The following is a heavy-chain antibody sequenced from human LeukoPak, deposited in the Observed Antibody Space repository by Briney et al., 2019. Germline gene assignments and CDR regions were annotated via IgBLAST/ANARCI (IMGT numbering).Heavy chain of an antibody. Sequence: GGSLRLSCAASGFTFSSYGMHWVRQAPGKGLEWVAFIRYDGSNKYYADSVKGRFTISRDNSKNTLYLQMNSLRAEDTAVYYCARGYCSGGSCYSAIYYFDYWGQGTLVTVSS. J-gene: IGHJ4*02. CDR3: ARGYCSGGSCYSAIYYFDY. D-gene: IGHD2-15*01. CDR2: IRYDGSNK. CDR1: GFTFSSYG. V-gene: IGHV3-30*02.